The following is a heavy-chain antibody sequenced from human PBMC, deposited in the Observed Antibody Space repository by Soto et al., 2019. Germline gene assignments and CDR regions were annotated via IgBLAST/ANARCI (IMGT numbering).Heavy chain of an antibody. CDR3: AKTVHYDRSGYYYYFDY. V-gene: IGHV3-23*01. J-gene: IGHJ4*02. Sequence: GGSLRLSCAASGFTFSSYAMSWVRQAPGKGLEWVSAISGSGGSTYYADSVKGRFTISRDNSKNTLYLQMNSLRAEDTAVYYCAKTVHYDRSGYYYYFDYWGKGTWSPSPQ. CDR1: GFTFSSYA. CDR2: ISGSGGST. D-gene: IGHD3-22*01.